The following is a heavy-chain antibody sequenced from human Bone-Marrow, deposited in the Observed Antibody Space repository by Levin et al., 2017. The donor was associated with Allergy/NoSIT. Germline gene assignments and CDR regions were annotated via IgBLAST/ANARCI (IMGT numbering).Heavy chain of an antibody. CDR2: IKQDGSEK. CDR3: ARSDGWTIDY. CDR1: GFIFSDYW. D-gene: IGHD6-19*01. V-gene: IGHV3-7*03. J-gene: IGHJ4*02. Sequence: GGSLRLSCVASGFIFSDYWMNWVRQAPGKGLEWVANIKQDGSEKNDVDSVKGRFTISRDNARNSLSLQMDSLRAEDTAVYYCARSDGWTIDYWGQGTLVTVSS.